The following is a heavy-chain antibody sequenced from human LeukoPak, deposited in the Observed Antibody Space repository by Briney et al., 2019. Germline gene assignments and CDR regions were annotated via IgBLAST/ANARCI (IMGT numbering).Heavy chain of an antibody. CDR2: INHSGST. Sequence: PSDTLSLTCAVYGVSFSGYYWSWIRQPPGKGLEWIGEINHSGSTHSNPSLKSRDTISVDTSKNQFSLKLSSVTPEDTAVYYCARDGVSRIAAAMKKDLYYYYMDVWGKGTTVIISS. J-gene: IGHJ6*03. CDR3: ARDGVSRIAAAMKKDLYYYYMDV. D-gene: IGHD6-13*01. CDR1: GVSFSGYY. V-gene: IGHV4-34*01.